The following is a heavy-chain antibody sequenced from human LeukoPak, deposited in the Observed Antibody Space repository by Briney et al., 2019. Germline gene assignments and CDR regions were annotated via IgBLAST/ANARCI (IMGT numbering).Heavy chain of an antibody. Sequence: GRSLRLSCAASGFTFSSYGMHWVRQAPGKGLEWVAVIWYDGSNKYYADSVKGRFTISRDNSKNTLYLQMYSLRAEDTAVYYCAKLCGGDCLDAFDIWGQGTMVTVSS. J-gene: IGHJ3*02. CDR2: IWYDGSNK. D-gene: IGHD2-21*02. V-gene: IGHV3-33*06. CDR3: AKLCGGDCLDAFDI. CDR1: GFTFSSYG.